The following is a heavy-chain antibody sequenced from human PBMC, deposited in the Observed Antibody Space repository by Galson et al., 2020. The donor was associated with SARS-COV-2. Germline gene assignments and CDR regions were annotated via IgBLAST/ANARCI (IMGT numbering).Heavy chain of an antibody. CDR3: ARDLAGNWDDR. Sequence: GESLKIPCTAPRFTFSSFEMNWVRQAPGKGLEWISYISNSGDTTYYAASVKGRFTISRDNAKNSLFLQMNSLRAEDSAVYYCARDLAGNWDDRWGQGTLVTVAS. J-gene: IGHJ4*02. V-gene: IGHV3-48*03. D-gene: IGHD1-1*01. CDR2: ISNSGDTT. CDR1: RFTFSSFE.